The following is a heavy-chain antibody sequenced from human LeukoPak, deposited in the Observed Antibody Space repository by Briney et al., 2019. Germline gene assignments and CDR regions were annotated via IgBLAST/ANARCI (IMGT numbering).Heavy chain of an antibody. CDR1: GFTFNSYS. J-gene: IGHJ4*02. CDR3: AKVRAVWELPDY. Sequence: GGSLRLSCAASGFTFNSYSMNWVRQAPGKGLEWVSDINGSGGSTYYADSVKGRFTISRDNSKNTLYLQMNSLRGEDTAVYYCAKVRAVWELPDYWGQGTLVTVSS. V-gene: IGHV3-23*01. D-gene: IGHD1-26*01. CDR2: INGSGGST.